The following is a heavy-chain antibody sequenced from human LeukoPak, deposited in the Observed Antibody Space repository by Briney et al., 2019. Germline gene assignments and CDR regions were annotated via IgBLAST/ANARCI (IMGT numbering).Heavy chain of an antibody. CDR3: ARGIRWFDY. V-gene: IGHV4-59*01. CDR2: IYYSGST. Sequence: PSETLSLTCTVSGGSISSYYWSWLRQPPGKGLEWIGYIYYSGSTNYNPSLKSRVTISVDTSKNQFSLKLSSVTAADTAVYYCARGIRWFDYWGQGTLVTVSS. CDR1: GGSISSYY. D-gene: IGHD4-23*01. J-gene: IGHJ4*02.